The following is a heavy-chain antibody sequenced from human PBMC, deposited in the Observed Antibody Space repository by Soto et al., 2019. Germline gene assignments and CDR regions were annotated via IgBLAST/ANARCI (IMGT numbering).Heavy chain of an antibody. V-gene: IGHV4-59*01. Sequence: SETLSLTCTVSGTSISSYYWSWIRQPPGKGLEWIANIHYSGTTNYNPSLASRVTLSVDTSKNQFSLKMTSVTAADRAMYFCARYNSYAIDYWSRGTLVTVSS. D-gene: IGHD2-8*01. CDR1: GTSISSYY. J-gene: IGHJ4*02. CDR2: IHYSGTT. CDR3: ARYNSYAIDY.